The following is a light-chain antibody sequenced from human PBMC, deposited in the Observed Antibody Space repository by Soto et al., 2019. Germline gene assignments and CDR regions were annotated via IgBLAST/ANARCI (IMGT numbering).Light chain of an antibody. CDR2: DVR. V-gene: IGLV2-14*03. J-gene: IGLJ2*01. CDR1: SSDVGAYNY. CDR3: SSFTTSSTLI. Sequence: QSALTQSASVSGSPGQSITISCTGTSSDVGAYNYVSWYQQHPGKAPKLMIFDVRHRPSGVSNRFSGSKSGNTASLTISGLQAEDEADYHCSSFTTSSTLIFGGGTKLTVL.